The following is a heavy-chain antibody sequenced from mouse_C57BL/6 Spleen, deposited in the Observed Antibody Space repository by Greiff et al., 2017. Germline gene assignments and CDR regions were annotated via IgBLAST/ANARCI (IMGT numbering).Heavy chain of an antibody. CDR3: ATLGYGNYVGWFAY. CDR1: GYTFTSYW. D-gene: IGHD2-1*01. CDR2: INPSSGYT. J-gene: IGHJ3*01. V-gene: IGHV1-7*01. Sequence: QVQLKQSGAELAKPGASVKLSCKASGYTFTSYWMHWVKRRPGQGLVWIGYINPSSGYTKYNQKFKDKATLTADKSSSTAYMQLSSLTYEDSAVYYCATLGYGNYVGWFAYWGQGTLVTVSA.